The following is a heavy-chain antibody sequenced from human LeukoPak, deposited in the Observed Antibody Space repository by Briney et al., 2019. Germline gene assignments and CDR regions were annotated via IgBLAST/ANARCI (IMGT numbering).Heavy chain of an antibody. CDR1: GGSISSSSYY. J-gene: IGHJ4*02. D-gene: IGHD2-21*02. CDR2: IYYSGST. V-gene: IGHV4-39*07. CDR3: ASRGFVVVTAIEYYFDY. Sequence: SETLSLTCTVSGGSISSSSYYWGWIRQPPGKGLEWIGSIYYSGSTYYNPSLKSRVTISVDTSKNQSSLKLSSVTAADTAVYYCASRGFVVVTAIEYYFDYWGQGTLVTVSS.